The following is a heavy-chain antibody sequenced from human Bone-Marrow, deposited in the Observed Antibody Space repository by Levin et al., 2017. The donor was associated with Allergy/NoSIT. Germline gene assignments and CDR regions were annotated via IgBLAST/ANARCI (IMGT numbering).Heavy chain of an antibody. CDR1: GGSIGSSF. Sequence: SQTLSLTCTVSGGSIGSSFWSWIRQSPGKGLEWIGSIYNSGTTDYNPSLESRVTISVDASKNRFSLKLSSVTAADTAVYFCARGVLGYPYGRQIFFDNWGQGTLVTVSS. V-gene: IGHV4-59*01. J-gene: IGHJ4*02. D-gene: IGHD5-18*01. CDR2: IYNSGTT. CDR3: ARGVLGYPYGRQIFFDN.